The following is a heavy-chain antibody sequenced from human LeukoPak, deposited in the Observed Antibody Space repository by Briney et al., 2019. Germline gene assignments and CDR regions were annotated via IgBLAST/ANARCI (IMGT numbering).Heavy chain of an antibody. CDR2: IYTSGDT. CDR3: TRDSSGTVTSYYYYYIDV. Sequence: SETLSLTCSVSGGSVSSYFWTWIRQPAGKTMEWIGRIYTSGDTNYNPSLKSRVTMSVDTSKNHFSLKLNSVTAADTAVYYCTRDSSGTVTSYYYYYIDVWGKGTTVTISS. CDR1: GGSVSSYF. V-gene: IGHV4-4*07. D-gene: IGHD4-17*01. J-gene: IGHJ6*03.